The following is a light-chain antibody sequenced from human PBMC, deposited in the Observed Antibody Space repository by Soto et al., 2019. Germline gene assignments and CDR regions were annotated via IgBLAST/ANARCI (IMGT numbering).Light chain of an antibody. CDR2: AAS. J-gene: IGKJ1*01. CDR3: QQSDSLPTT. V-gene: IGKV1-39*01. CDR1: QSVTNY. Sequence: DIQMTQSPSFLSASVGGRVTITCRASQSVTNYLNWYQQKPGKAPKLLIFAASSLQSGVPSRFSGSGSGTDFTLTVTNLQPEDFATYYCQQSDSLPTTFGQGTQVEI.